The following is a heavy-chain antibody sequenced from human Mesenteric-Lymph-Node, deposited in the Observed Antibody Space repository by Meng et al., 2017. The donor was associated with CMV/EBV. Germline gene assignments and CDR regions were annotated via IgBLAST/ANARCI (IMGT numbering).Heavy chain of an antibody. CDR3: ARSPGYWSLDY. D-gene: IGHD2-8*02. CDR2: ISHSGDT. J-gene: IGHJ4*02. CDR1: GGSSSSNNW. V-gene: IGHV4-4*01. Sequence: LTCAVSGGSSSSNNWWGWVRQPPGKGLEWIGEISHSGDTKYNPSLKSRVTISIDKTKNHFSLKLTSLTAADTGVYFCARSPGYWSLDYWGPGSLVTVSS.